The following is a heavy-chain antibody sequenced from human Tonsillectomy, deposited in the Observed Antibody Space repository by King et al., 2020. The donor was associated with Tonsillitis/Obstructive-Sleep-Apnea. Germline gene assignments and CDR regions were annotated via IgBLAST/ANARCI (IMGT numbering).Heavy chain of an antibody. V-gene: IGHV5-51*01. Sequence: VQLVESGAEVKKPGESLKISCKGSGYIFTSYWIGWVRQMSGKGLEWMGIIYPGDSDTRYSPSFQGQVTISADKSISTAYLQWSSLKASDTAIYYCARIGCSSSSCHDYYYYYYMDVWGKGTTVTVS. D-gene: IGHD2-2*01. CDR2: IYPGDSDT. J-gene: IGHJ6*03. CDR3: ARIGCSSSSCHDYYYYYYMDV. CDR1: GYIFTSYW.